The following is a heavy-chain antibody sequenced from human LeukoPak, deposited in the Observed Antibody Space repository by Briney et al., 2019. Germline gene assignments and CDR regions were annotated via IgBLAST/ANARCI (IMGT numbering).Heavy chain of an antibody. CDR2: ISGSGVST. CDR1: GFTYSNYA. J-gene: IGHJ6*03. CDR3: AKGSTFYYDGSVYYFYIDV. Sequence: GGSLRLSCAASGFTYSNYAMSWVRQAPGKGLEWVSFISGSGVSTYYADSVKGQFIISRDNSRNTLYLQMDSLRSEDTAVYYCAKGSTFYYDGSVYYFYIDVWGKGTTVTVSS. D-gene: IGHD3-22*01. V-gene: IGHV3-23*01.